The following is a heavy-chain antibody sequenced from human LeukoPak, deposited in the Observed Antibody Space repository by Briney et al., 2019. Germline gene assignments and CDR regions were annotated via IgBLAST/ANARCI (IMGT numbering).Heavy chain of an antibody. CDR2: IYYSGST. Sequence: SETLSLTCTVSGGSISSYYWSWIRQPPGKGLEWIGYIYYSGSTNYNPSLKGRVTISVDTSKNQFSLKLSSVTAADTAVYYCARYYYDSSGYLKVDYWGQGTLVTVSS. CDR3: ARYYYDSSGYLKVDY. V-gene: IGHV4-59*01. D-gene: IGHD3-22*01. CDR1: GGSISSYY. J-gene: IGHJ4*02.